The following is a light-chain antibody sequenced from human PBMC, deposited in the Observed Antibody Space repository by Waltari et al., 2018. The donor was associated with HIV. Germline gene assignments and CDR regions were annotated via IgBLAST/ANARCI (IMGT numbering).Light chain of an antibody. V-gene: IGLV2-14*03. CDR2: DVS. J-gene: IGLJ3*02. CDR1: SSDIGGYDH. CDR3: SSFTIGTTWV. Sequence: QSALTQPASVSGFPGQSITISCTGTSSDIGGYDHVCWYQQHPGRAPKLKIYDVSNRPSGVSARSTGSKSGNTASLTISGHQTEDEADYYCSSFTIGTTWVFGGGTKVTVL.